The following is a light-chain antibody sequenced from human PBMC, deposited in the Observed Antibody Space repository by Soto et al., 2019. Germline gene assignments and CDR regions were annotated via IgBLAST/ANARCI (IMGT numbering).Light chain of an antibody. CDR3: SSYTNSGTLNVV. V-gene: IGLV2-14*01. Sequence: QSALNQPASVSGSPGQSITISCTGTSSDVGAYKYVSWYQQYPGKAPKPMIYDVNNRPSGVSNRFSGSKSGNTASLTISGLQAEDEAVYYCSSYTNSGTLNVVFGGGTKLTVL. CDR2: DVN. J-gene: IGLJ2*01. CDR1: SSDVGAYKY.